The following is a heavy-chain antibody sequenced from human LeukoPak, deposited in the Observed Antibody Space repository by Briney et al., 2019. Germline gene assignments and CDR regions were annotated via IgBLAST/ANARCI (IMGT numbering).Heavy chain of an antibody. CDR3: AKAGRLWFGELPWFDP. CDR1: GGSISSGGYS. Sequence: SETLSLTCAVSGGSISSGGYSWSWIRQPPGKGLEWIGYIYYSGSTYYNPSLKGRVTISVDTSKNQFSLKLSSVTAADTAVYYCAKAGRLWFGELPWFDPWGQGTLVTVSS. V-gene: IGHV4-30-4*07. CDR2: IYYSGST. J-gene: IGHJ5*02. D-gene: IGHD3-10*01.